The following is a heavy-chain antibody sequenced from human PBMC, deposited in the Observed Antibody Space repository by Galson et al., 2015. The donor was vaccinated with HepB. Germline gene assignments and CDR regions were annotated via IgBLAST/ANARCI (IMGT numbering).Heavy chain of an antibody. D-gene: IGHD2-8*02. Sequence: SLRLSCAASGFTFATYTMTWVRQAPGKGLEWVSAISGSGGDAYYADSVKGRFTISRDDSKNTLYPQMSSLRAEDTALYYCAKDLCGYCTVSGKDYWGQGTLVTVSS. V-gene: IGHV3-23*01. CDR2: ISGSGGDA. CDR1: GFTFATYT. CDR3: AKDLCGYCTVSGKDY. J-gene: IGHJ4*02.